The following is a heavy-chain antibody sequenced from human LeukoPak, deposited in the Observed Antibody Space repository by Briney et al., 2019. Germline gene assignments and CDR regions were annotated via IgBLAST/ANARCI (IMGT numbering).Heavy chain of an antibody. V-gene: IGHV1-18*01. D-gene: IGHD3-22*01. CDR2: ISAYNGNT. J-gene: IGHJ3*02. Sequence: ASVKVSCKASGYTFTSYGISWVRQAPGQGLEWMGWISAYNGNTNYAQKLQGRVTMTTDTSTSTAYMELRSLRSDDTAVYYCERDQGITMIVVVHAFDIWGQGTMVTVSS. CDR1: GYTFTSYG. CDR3: ERDQGITMIVVVHAFDI.